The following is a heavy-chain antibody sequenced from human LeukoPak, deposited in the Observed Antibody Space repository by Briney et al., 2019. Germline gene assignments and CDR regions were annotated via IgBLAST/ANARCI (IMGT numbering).Heavy chain of an antibody. CDR3: ARDGYGGVDS. Sequence: PSETLSLTCTVSGDSISSSSSYWGWIRQPPGKGLEWIGSIYYSGSTYYNTSLKSRVTISVDTSKKQFSLKLSSVTAADTAVYYCARDGYGGVDSWGQGTLVTVSS. J-gene: IGHJ4*02. CDR1: GDSISSSSSY. V-gene: IGHV4-39*07. CDR2: IYYSGST. D-gene: IGHD3-10*01.